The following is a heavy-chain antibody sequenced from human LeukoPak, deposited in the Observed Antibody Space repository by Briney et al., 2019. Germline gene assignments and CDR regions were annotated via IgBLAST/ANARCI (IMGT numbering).Heavy chain of an antibody. CDR1: GGSFSGYY. V-gene: IGHV4-34*01. D-gene: IGHD5-18*01. CDR3: ARGRRQLWSKGFDY. Sequence: SETLSLTCAVYGGSFSGYYWSWIRQPPGKGLEWIGEINHSGSTNYNPSLKSRVTISVDTSKNQFSLKLSSVTAADTAVYYCARGRRQLWSKGFDYWGQGTLVTVSS. CDR2: INHSGST. J-gene: IGHJ4*02.